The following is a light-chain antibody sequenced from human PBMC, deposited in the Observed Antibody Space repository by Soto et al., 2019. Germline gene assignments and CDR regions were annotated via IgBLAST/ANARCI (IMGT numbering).Light chain of an antibody. Sequence: DLQMTQSPSSLSASVGDRVTITCRASQSISSYLNWYQQKPGKAPKLLIYAASSLQSGVPSRFSGRGSGTDITLTISSLQPEDFTTYYCQQSYSTPLTFGGGTKVEIK. V-gene: IGKV1-39*01. CDR1: QSISSY. CDR3: QQSYSTPLT. J-gene: IGKJ4*01. CDR2: AAS.